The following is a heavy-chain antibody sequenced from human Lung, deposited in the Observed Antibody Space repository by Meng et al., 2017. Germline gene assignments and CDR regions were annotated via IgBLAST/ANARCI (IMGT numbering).Heavy chain of an antibody. CDR3: ARYVPNGSFWYFDF. J-gene: IGHJ2*01. CDR2: ISVKNGEA. CDR1: GYIFTNYD. D-gene: IGHD6-13*01. V-gene: IGHV1-18*01. Sequence: HVQLVQSGAAAKKPGAFIQVSCNASGYIFTNYDISWVRQAPGQGLEWMGWISVKNGEAKYPQNFQGRVTMTTDTTTSTAYMELRSLTSDDTAVYYCARYVPNGSFWYFDFWGRGTLVTVSS.